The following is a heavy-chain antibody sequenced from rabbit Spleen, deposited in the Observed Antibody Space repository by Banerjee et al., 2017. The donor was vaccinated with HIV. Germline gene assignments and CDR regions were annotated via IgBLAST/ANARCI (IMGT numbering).Heavy chain of an antibody. Sequence: QEQLVESGGGLVQPGASLTLTCKASGFSFNSGYDMCWVRQAPGKGLEWISCIAGSGSGFTYSATWATGRFTCSKTSSTTVTLQMTSLTVADTATYFCARGSAAMTMVITGYYLSLWGQGTLVTVS. D-gene: IGHD2-1*01. CDR3: ARGSAAMTMVITGYYLSL. J-gene: IGHJ3*01. CDR1: GFSFNSGYD. CDR2: IAGSGSGFT. V-gene: IGHV1S45*01.